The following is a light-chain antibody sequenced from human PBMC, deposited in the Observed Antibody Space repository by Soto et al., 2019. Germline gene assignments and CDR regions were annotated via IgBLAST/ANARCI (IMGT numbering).Light chain of an antibody. CDR3: CSYAGTSLYV. J-gene: IGLJ1*01. V-gene: IGLV2-23*01. CDR1: SSDVGSYNL. CDR2: EGS. Sequence: ALTQPASVSGSPGQSITISCTGTSSDVGSYNLVSWYQQHPGKAPKLMIYEGSKRPSGVSNRFSGSKSGNTASLTISGLQAEDEADYYCCSYAGTSLYVFGTGTKVTVL.